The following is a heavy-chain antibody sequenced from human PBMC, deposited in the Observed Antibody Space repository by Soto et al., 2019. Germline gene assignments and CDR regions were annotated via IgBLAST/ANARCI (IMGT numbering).Heavy chain of an antibody. CDR1: GYSFTSYW. V-gene: IGHV5-10-1*01. J-gene: IGHJ5*02. CDR3: ARLIGCSSTSSCDWFDP. CDR2: IDPSDSYT. D-gene: IGHD2-2*01. Sequence: GESLNISCKGSGYSFTSYWISWVRQMPGKGLEWMGRIDPSDSYTNYSPSFQGHVTISADKSISTAYLQWSSLKASDTAMYYCARLIGCSSTSSCDWFDPWGQGTLVTVSS.